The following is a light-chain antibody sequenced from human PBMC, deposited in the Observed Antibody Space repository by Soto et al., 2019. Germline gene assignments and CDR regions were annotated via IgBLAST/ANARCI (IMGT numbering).Light chain of an antibody. Sequence: IVMTQSPATLSVSPGERATLSCRASQSVRSNLAWYQQKPGQAPRLLIYGASTRATGIPVRFSGSGSGTDFTLTISSVQSEDLAVYYCQQYNNWPSFTFGPGTKVDIK. CDR1: QSVRSN. J-gene: IGKJ3*01. V-gene: IGKV3-15*01. CDR3: QQYNNWPSFT. CDR2: GAS.